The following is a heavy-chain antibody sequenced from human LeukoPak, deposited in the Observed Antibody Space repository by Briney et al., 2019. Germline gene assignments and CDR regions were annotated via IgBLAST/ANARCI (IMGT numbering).Heavy chain of an antibody. CDR1: GFTFSSYA. Sequence: GGSLRLFCAASGFTFSSYAMSWVRQAPGKGLEWVSAIRGSGGSTYYADSVKGRFTITRDNSKNTLYLQMNSLRAEDTAVYYCAKDITYYYDSSGGRWGQGTLVTVSS. J-gene: IGHJ4*02. V-gene: IGHV3-23*01. D-gene: IGHD3-22*01. CDR3: AKDITYYYDSSGGR. CDR2: IRGSGGST.